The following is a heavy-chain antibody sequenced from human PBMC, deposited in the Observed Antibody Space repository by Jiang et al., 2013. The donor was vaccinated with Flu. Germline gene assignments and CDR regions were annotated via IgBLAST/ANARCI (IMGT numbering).Heavy chain of an antibody. J-gene: IGHJ6*02. V-gene: IGHV2-70*01. CDR2: IDWDDDK. CDR1: GFSLSTSGMC. CDR3: ARDLGYCSSTSCYAGYYGMDV. Sequence: PTQTLTLTCTFSGFSLSTSGMCVSWIRQPPGKALEWLALIDWDDDKYYSTSLKTRLTISKDTSKNQVVLTMTNMDPVDTATYYCARDLGYCSSTSCYAGYYGMDVWGQGTTVTVSS. D-gene: IGHD2-2*01.